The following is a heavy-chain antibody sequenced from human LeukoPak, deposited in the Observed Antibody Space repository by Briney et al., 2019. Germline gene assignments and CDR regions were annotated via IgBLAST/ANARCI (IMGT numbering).Heavy chain of an antibody. V-gene: IGHV3-23*01. CDR3: AKDGAYYDSSGYYSDFDY. D-gene: IGHD3-22*01. CDR2: ISGSGGST. CDR1: GFTFSSYA. J-gene: IGHJ4*02. Sequence: PGGSLRLSCAASGFTFSSYAMSWVRQAPGKGLEWVSTISGSGGSTYYADSVKGRFTISRDNSKNTLYLQMNSLRAEDTAVYYCAKDGAYYDSSGYYSDFDYWGQGTLVTVSS.